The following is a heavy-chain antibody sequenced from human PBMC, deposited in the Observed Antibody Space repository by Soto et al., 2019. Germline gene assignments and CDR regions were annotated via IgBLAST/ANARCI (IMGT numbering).Heavy chain of an antibody. D-gene: IGHD5-12*01. Sequence: LSLTCAVSGGSISSGGYSWSWIRQPPGKGLEWIGYIYHSGSTYYNPSLKSRVTISVDKSKNQFSLKLSSVTAADTAVYYCAAGGGLPRYYWGQGTLVTVSS. V-gene: IGHV4-30-2*01. CDR2: IYHSGST. J-gene: IGHJ4*02. CDR1: GGSISSGGYS. CDR3: AAGGGLPRYY.